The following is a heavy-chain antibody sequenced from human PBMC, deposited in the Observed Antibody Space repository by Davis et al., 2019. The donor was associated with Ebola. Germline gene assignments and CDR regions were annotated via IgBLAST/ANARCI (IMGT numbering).Heavy chain of an antibody. J-gene: IGHJ4*02. CDR1: GFTFSSYW. V-gene: IGHV3-74*01. D-gene: IGHD2-2*01. Sequence: PGGSLRLSCAASGFTFSSYWMHWVRQAPGKGLVRVSRINPDGSFTDYADSVKGRFSISRDSTSNTLYLQMNGLRAEDTAVYYCARSSYQPDYWGQGTLVTVSS. CDR2: INPDGSFT. CDR3: ARSSYQPDY.